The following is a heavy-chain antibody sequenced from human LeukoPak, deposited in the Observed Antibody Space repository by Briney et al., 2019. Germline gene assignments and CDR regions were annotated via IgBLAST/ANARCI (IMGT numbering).Heavy chain of an antibody. CDR3: ARAKRYFDWLFSRADSEVGNWYFDL. CDR2: IYYSGST. D-gene: IGHD3-9*01. CDR1: GGSISSYY. J-gene: IGHJ2*01. V-gene: IGHV4-59*12. Sequence: PSETLSLTCTVSGGSISSYYWSWIRQPPGKGLEWIGYIYYSGSTNYNPSLKSRVTMSVDTSKNQFSLKLSSLTAADTAVYYCARAKRYFDWLFSRADSEVGNWYFDLWGRGTLVTVSS.